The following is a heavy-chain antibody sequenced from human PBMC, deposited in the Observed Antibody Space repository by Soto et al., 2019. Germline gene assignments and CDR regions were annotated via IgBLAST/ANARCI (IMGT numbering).Heavy chain of an antibody. D-gene: IGHD6-13*01. CDR3: ARRGGVAAASWGY. J-gene: IGHJ4*02. V-gene: IGHV4-39*01. CDR2: IYYSGST. Sequence: QLQLQESGPGLVKPSETLSLTCTVSGGSISSSSYYWGWIRQPPGKGLEWIGSIYYSGSTYYNPSLRRRVTLSVDTSKNQFSLKLSSVTAADTAVYYCARRGGVAAASWGYWGQGTLVTVSS. CDR1: GGSISSSSYY.